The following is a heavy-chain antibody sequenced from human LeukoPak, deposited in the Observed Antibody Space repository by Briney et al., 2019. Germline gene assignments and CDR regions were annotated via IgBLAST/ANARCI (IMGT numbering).Heavy chain of an antibody. CDR2: IYYSGST. J-gene: IGHJ6*02. Sequence: SETLSLTCTVSGGSISSSSYYWGWIRQPPGKGLEWIGSIYYSGSTYYNPSLKSRVTISVDTSKNQFSLKLSSVTAADTAVYYCARAGSSGWSPSYYYYYGMDVWGQGTTVTVSS. V-gene: IGHV4-39*01. CDR3: ARAGSSGWSPSYYYYYGMDV. D-gene: IGHD6-19*01. CDR1: GGSISSSSYY.